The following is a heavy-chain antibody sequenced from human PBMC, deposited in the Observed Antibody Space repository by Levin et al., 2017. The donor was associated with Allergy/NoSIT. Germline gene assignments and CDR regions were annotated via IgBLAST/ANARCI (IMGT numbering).Heavy chain of an antibody. Sequence: PGGSLRLSCSASGFTFNNYAFYWVRQAPGKGLEYVSTIRADGGRAYYADSVKDRFTVSRDNSRNTVYLQMSSLRVDDTAVYYCVKDGECSGSSCEPISRGFGQVINRDGSDIWGQGTMVSVSS. D-gene: IGHD2-15*01. CDR2: IRADGGRA. J-gene: IGHJ3*02. V-gene: IGHV3-64D*06. CDR1: GFTFNNYA. CDR3: VKDGECSGSSCEPISRGFGQVINRDGSDI.